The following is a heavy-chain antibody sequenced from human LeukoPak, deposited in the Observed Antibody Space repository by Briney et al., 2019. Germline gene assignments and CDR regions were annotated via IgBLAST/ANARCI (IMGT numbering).Heavy chain of an antibody. CDR2: IYTSGST. V-gene: IGHV4-4*07. CDR1: GGSISSYY. J-gene: IGHJ4*02. Sequence: SETLSLTCTVSGGSISSYYWSWIRQPAGKGLLWIGRIYTSGSTNYNPSLKSRVTISVDKSKNQFSLNLSSVTAADTAVYSCARGYSGYYFDYWGQGTLVTVSS. CDR3: ARGYSGYYFDY. D-gene: IGHD5-18*01.